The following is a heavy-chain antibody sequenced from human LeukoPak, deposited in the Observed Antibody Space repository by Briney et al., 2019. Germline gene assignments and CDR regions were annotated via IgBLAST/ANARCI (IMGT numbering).Heavy chain of an antibody. J-gene: IGHJ4*02. CDR3: AREGGGFDSLDY. D-gene: IGHD5-12*01. CDR2: ISSSGSTI. CDR1: GFTFSSYE. Sequence: GGSLRLSCAASGFTFSSYEMNWVRQAPGKGLEWVSYISSSGSTIYYADSVKGRFTISGDNAKNSLYLQMNSLRAEDTAVYYCAREGGGFDSLDYWGQGTLVTVSS. V-gene: IGHV3-48*03.